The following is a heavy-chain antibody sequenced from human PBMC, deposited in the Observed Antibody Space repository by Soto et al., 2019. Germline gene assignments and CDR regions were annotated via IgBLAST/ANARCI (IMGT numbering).Heavy chain of an antibody. CDR1: GGSISSSNW. J-gene: IGHJ4*02. D-gene: IGHD3-22*01. Sequence: SETLSLTCAVSGGSISSSNWWSWVRQPPGKGLEWIGEIYHSGSTNYNPSLKSRVTISVDKSKNQFSLKLSSVTAADTAVYYCARVGYYYDSSGYHYAGYFDYWGQGTLVTVS. CDR2: IYHSGST. V-gene: IGHV4-4*02. CDR3: ARVGYYYDSSGYHYAGYFDY.